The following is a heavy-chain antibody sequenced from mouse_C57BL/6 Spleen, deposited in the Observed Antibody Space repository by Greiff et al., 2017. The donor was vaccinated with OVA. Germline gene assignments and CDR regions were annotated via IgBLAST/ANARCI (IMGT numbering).Heavy chain of an antibody. D-gene: IGHD2-4*01. Sequence: EVQLVESGGGLVQPKGSLKLSCAASGFSFNTYAMNWVRQAPGKGLEWVARIRSKSNNYATYYADSVKDRFTISRDDSESMLYLQMNNLKTEDAAMYYCVRAMYDYERSFAYWGQGTLVTVSA. CDR2: IRSKSNNYAT. CDR1: GFSFNTYA. CDR3: VRAMYDYERSFAY. J-gene: IGHJ3*01. V-gene: IGHV10-1*01.